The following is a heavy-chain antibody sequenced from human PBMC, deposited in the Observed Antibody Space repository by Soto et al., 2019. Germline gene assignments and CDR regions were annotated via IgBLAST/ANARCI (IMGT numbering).Heavy chain of an antibody. J-gene: IGHJ4*02. CDR2: ISYDGSNK. Sequence: QVQLVESGGGVVQPGRSLRLSCAASGFTFSSYAMHWVRQAPGKGLEWVAVISYDGSNKYYADSVKGRFTISRDNSKNTLYLQMNSLRAEGTAVYYCARDSNQLLSRVRAPVWGQGTLVTVSS. V-gene: IGHV3-30-3*01. D-gene: IGHD2-2*01. CDR3: ARDSNQLLSRVRAPV. CDR1: GFTFSSYA.